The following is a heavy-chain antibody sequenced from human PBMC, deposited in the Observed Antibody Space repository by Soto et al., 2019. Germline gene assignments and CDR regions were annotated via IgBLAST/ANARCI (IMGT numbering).Heavy chain of an antibody. CDR1: GYTFTSYA. CDR3: ARVYGSGSQYDYYYYYMDV. J-gene: IGHJ6*03. CDR2: INAGNGNT. V-gene: IGHV1-3*01. D-gene: IGHD3-10*01. Sequence: QVQLVQSGAEVKKPGASVKVSCKASGYTFTSYAMHWVRQAPGQRLEWMGWINAGNGNTKYSQKYQGRVTITRDTSASQAYMGLSSLRSEDTAVYYCARVYGSGSQYDYYYYYMDVWGKGNTVTVSS.